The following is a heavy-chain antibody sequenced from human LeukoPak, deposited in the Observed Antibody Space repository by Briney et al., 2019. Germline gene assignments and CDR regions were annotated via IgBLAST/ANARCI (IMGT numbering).Heavy chain of an antibody. CDR2: ISGYNGNT. CDR1: GYTFATYG. CDR3: VRGSADTPMAPVFY. D-gene: IGHD5-18*01. V-gene: IGHV1-18*01. J-gene: IGHJ4*02. Sequence: GASVKVSCKASGYTFATYGISWVRQAPGQGLEWMGWISGYNGNTNYVQKLQGRVTMTTDTSTSTAYMELRSLRFDDTAVYYCVRGSADTPMAPVFYWGQGTLVTVSS.